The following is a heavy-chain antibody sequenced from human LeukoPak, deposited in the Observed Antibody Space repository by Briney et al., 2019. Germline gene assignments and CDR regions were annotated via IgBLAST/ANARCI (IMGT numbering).Heavy chain of an antibody. V-gene: IGHV3-66*01. D-gene: IGHD3-22*01. CDR1: GFTVSSNY. CDR3: ARGGYYDSSGYGLAY. Sequence: GGSLRLSCAASGFTVSSNYMSWVRQAPGKGLEWVSVIYSGGSTYYADSVKGRFTISRDNSKNTLYLQMNSLRAEDTAVYYCARGGYYDSSGYGLAYWGQGTLVTVSS. J-gene: IGHJ4*02. CDR2: IYSGGST.